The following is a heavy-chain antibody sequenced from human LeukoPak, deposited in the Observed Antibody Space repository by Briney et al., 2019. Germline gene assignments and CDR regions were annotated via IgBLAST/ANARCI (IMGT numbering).Heavy chain of an antibody. J-gene: IGHJ6*02. V-gene: IGHV3-30*02. Sequence: PGGSLRLSCATSGFTFRSHAMHWVRQSPGKGLEWVAQIWYDGSNKYYADSVKGRFTISRDNSKNTLYLQMNSLRAEDTAVYYCARVPKSYYYYGMDVWGQGTTVTVSS. CDR2: IWYDGSNK. CDR1: GFTFRSHA. CDR3: ARVPKSYYYYGMDV.